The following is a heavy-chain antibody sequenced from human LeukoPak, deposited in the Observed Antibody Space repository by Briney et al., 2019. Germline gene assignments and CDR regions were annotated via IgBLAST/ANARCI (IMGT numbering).Heavy chain of an antibody. Sequence: ASVKVSCKASGYTFTAYYMYWVRQAPGQGLECMGRINPNSGGTNYAQKCQGTVTMTRDTSISTAYMELSRLRSDDTAVYYCATSSEGGYSYGSDIDYWGQGTLVTVSS. D-gene: IGHD5-18*01. J-gene: IGHJ4*02. CDR2: INPNSGGT. V-gene: IGHV1-2*06. CDR1: GYTFTAYY. CDR3: ATSSEGGYSYGSDIDY.